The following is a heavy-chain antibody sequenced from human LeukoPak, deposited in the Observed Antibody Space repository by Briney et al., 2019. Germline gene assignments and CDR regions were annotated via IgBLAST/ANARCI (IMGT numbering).Heavy chain of an antibody. V-gene: IGHV4-59*12. CDR1: GGSISSYY. CDR3: ARRAAGTKWFDP. CDR2: IYYSGST. J-gene: IGHJ5*02. Sequence: SETLSLTCTVSGGSISSYYWSWIRQPPGKGLEWIGYIYYSGSTNYNPSLKSRVTISVDTSKNQLSLKLSSVTAADTAVYYCARRAAGTKWFDPWGQGTLVTVSS. D-gene: IGHD6-13*01.